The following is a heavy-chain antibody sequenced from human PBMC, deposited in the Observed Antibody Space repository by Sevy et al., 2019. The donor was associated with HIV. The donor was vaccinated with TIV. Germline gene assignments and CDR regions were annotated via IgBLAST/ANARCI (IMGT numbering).Heavy chain of an antibody. CDR1: GFTFSSYA. J-gene: IGHJ6*02. D-gene: IGHD5-18*01. CDR3: ANLVVDTAMHYYYYGMDV. V-gene: IGHV3-23*01. CDR2: ISGSGGST. Sequence: GGSLRLSCAASGFTFSSYAMSWVRQAPGKGLEWVSAISGSGGSTYYADSVKGRFTISRDNSKNTLYLQMNSLIVEDTAVYYCANLVVDTAMHYYYYGMDVWGQGTTVTVSS.